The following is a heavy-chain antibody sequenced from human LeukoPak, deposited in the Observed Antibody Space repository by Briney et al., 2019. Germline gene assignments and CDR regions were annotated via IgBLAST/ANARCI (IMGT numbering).Heavy chain of an antibody. CDR3: ARVYSSGWYPLCDP. CDR1: GFTFGSYA. D-gene: IGHD6-19*01. CDR2: ISYDESNK. Sequence: GRSLTPACAADGFTFGSYATDWVRQPPGKWREWVAVISYDESNKYYADSVKGRVTSSRDNSKIKLYLQMNSLRAEDTAVYYCARVYSSGWYPLCDPWGQGTLVPVSS. V-gene: IGHV3-30-3*01. J-gene: IGHJ5*02.